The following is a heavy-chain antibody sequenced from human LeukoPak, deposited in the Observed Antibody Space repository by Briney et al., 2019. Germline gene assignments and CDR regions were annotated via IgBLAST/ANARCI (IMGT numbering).Heavy chain of an antibody. V-gene: IGHV2-5*02. CDR1: GFSLSSSGVG. CDR2: IYWDDDK. D-gene: IGHD1-26*01. Sequence: SGPTRVNPTQTLTLTCTFSGFSLSSSGVGVSWIRQPPGKALEWLAVIYWDDDKRYSPSLKSRLTITKDTSKNQVVLTMTNMDPVDTATYYCAHRVRSGSYFDYWGQGTLVTVSS. CDR3: AHRVRSGSYFDY. J-gene: IGHJ4*02.